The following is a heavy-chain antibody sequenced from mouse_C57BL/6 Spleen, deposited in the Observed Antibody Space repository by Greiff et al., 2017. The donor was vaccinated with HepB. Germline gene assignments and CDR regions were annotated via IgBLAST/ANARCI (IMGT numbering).Heavy chain of an antibody. CDR2: IYPGDGDT. CDR1: GYAFSSSW. CDR3: ATQAPERFAY. Sequence: QVQLQQSGPELVKPGASVKISCKASGYAFSSSWMNWVKQRPGKGLEWIGRIYPGDGDTNYNGKFKGKATLTADKSSSTAYMQLSSLTSEDSAVYCGATQAPERFAYWGQGTLVTVSA. D-gene: IGHD1-3*01. V-gene: IGHV1-82*01. J-gene: IGHJ3*01.